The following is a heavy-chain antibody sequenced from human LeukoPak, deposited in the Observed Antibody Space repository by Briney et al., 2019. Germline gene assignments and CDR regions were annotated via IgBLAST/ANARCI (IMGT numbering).Heavy chain of an antibody. CDR3: ARGLYDFWSGYRPLLYYYGMDV. CDR2: ISSNGGST. D-gene: IGHD3-3*01. Sequence: PGGSLRLSCAASGFTFSSYAMHWVRQAPGKGLEYVSAISSNGGSTYYANSVKGRFTISRDNSKNTLYLQMGSLRAEDMAVYYCARGLYDFWSGYRPLLYYYGMDVWGQGTTVTVSS. V-gene: IGHV3-64*01. J-gene: IGHJ6*02. CDR1: GFTFSSYA.